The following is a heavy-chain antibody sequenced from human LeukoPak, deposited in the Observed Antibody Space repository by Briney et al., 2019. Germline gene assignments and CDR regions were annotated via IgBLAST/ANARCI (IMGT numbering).Heavy chain of an antibody. Sequence: SETLSLTCAVYGGSFSGYYWSWIRQPPGKGLEWIGEINHSESTNYNASLKSRVTISVDTSKNQFSLNLSSVTAADTAVYYCAELGITMIGGVWGKGTTVTISS. D-gene: IGHD3-10*02. J-gene: IGHJ6*04. CDR1: GGSFSGYY. CDR2: INHSEST. V-gene: IGHV4-34*01. CDR3: AELGITMIGGV.